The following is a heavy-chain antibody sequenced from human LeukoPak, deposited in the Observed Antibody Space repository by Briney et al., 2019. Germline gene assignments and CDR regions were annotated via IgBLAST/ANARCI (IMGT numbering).Heavy chain of an antibody. Sequence: ETLCLTCTVSGGSMSSNYWSWIRQPPGKGLEWVSSISSSSSYIYYADSVKGRFTISRDNAKNSLYLQMNSLRAEDTAVYYCARVRMIGDAFDIWGQGTMVTVSS. CDR1: GGSMSSNY. J-gene: IGHJ3*02. CDR2: ISSSSSYI. V-gene: IGHV3-21*01. D-gene: IGHD3-16*01. CDR3: ARVRMIGDAFDI.